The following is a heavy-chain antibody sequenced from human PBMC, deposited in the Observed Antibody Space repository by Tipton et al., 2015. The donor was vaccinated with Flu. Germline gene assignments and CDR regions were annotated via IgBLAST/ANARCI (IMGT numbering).Heavy chain of an antibody. J-gene: IGHJ5*02. Sequence: LRLSCTVSGGSISSSSYYWGWIRQPPGKGLEWIGSIYYSGSTYYNPSLKSRVTISVDTSKNQFSLKLSSVTAADTAVYYCARHHLEWELGDNWFDPWGQGTLVTVSS. CDR3: ARHHLEWELGDNWFDP. CDR1: GGSISSSSYY. V-gene: IGHV4-39*01. CDR2: IYYSGST. D-gene: IGHD1-26*01.